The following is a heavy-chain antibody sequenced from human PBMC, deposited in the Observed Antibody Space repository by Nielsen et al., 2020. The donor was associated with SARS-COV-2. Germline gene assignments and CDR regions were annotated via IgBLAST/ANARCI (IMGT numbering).Heavy chain of an antibody. CDR1: GFTFSSYG. V-gene: IGHV3-30*18. Sequence: GESLKISCAASGFTFSSYGMHWVRQAPGKGLEWVAVISYDGSNKYYADSVKGRFTISRDNSKNTLYLQMNSLRAEDTAVYYCAKDLHYWGQGTLVTVSS. J-gene: IGHJ4*02. CDR3: AKDLHY. CDR2: ISYDGSNK.